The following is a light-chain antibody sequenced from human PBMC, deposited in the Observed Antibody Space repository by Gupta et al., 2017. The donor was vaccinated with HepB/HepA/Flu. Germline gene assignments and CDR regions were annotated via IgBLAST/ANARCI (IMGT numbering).Light chain of an antibody. CDR2: DAS. CDR1: QDISNY. V-gene: IGKV1-33*01. Sequence: DIQMTQSPSSLSASVGDRVTITCQANQDISNYLNWYQQKPGKAPNLLIYDASNWETGVPSRFSGSGSGTYFTLTISSRQQEDIGTYYCQHYENLPRYTFGQGTKLEIK. J-gene: IGKJ2*01. CDR3: QHYENLPRYT.